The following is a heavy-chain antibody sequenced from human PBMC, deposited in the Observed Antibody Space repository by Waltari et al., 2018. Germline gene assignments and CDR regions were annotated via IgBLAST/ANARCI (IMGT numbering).Heavy chain of an antibody. CDR1: GGSISNYY. CDR2: IYTSGGT. J-gene: IGHJ3*02. CDR3: ARGSDSDAFDI. V-gene: IGHV4-4*08. Sequence: QVQLQESGPGVVKPSETLSLTCTVSGGSISNYYWSCIRQAPGKGLEWIGRIYTSGGTNYNPALKSRVTISVDTSKNQFSLNLSSVTAADTAVYYCARGSDSDAFDIWGQGTMVTVSS.